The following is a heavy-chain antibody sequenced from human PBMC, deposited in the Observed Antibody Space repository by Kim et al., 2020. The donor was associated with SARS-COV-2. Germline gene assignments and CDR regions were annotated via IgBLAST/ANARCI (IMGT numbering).Heavy chain of an antibody. CDR1: GFTVSSNY. J-gene: IGHJ4*02. CDR2: IYSGGST. CDR3: ARGGVYSGYDSEATPDY. V-gene: IGHV3-66*01. Sequence: GGSLRLSCAASGFTVSSNYMSWVRQAPGKGLEWVSVIYSGGSTYYADSVKGRFTISRDNSKNTLYLQMNSLRAEDTAVYYCARGGVYSGYDSEATPDYWGQGTLVTVSS. D-gene: IGHD5-12*01.